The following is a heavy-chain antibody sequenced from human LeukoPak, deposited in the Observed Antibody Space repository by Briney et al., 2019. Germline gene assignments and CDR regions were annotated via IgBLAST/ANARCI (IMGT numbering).Heavy chain of an antibody. D-gene: IGHD6-13*01. CDR1: GYTFTGYY. CDR3: ARWGSLSGIAAAGFDY. J-gene: IGHJ4*02. CDR2: VNPNSGGT. Sequence: ASVKVSCKASGYTFTGYYMHWVRQAPGQGLEWMGWVNPNSGGTNYAQKFQGRVTMTRDTSISTAYMELSRLRSDDTAVYYCARWGSLSGIAAAGFDYWGQGTLVTVSS. V-gene: IGHV1-2*02.